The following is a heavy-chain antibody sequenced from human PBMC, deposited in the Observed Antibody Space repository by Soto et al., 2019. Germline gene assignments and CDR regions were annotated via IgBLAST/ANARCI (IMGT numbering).Heavy chain of an antibody. CDR1: GYTFTSYA. D-gene: IGHD3-3*01. J-gene: IGHJ6*02. Sequence: ASVKVSCKASGYTFTSYAMHWVRQAPGQRLEWMGWINLGNGNTNYAQKFQGRVTITGDESMTTAYMELSGLRSEDTAVYYCARDFSTPYGMDVWGQGTTVTVSS. CDR2: INLGNGNT. CDR3: ARDFSTPYGMDV. V-gene: IGHV1-3*01.